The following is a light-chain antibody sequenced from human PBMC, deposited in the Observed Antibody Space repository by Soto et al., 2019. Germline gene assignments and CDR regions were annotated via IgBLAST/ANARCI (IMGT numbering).Light chain of an antibody. CDR3: CSYAASYTLV. V-gene: IGLV2-11*01. Sequence: QSALTQPRSVSASPGQSVTISCTGTSSNVGGYNYVSWYQQNPGKAPKLMIYDASKRPPGVPDRFSGSKSGNAASLTISGLQGEDEADYYCCSYAASYTLVFGGGTKLTVL. CDR2: DAS. J-gene: IGLJ2*01. CDR1: SSNVGGYNY.